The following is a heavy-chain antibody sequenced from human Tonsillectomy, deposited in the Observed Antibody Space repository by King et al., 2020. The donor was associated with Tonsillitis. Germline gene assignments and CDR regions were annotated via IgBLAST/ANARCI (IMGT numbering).Heavy chain of an antibody. CDR1: GFTFSTYW. Sequence: VQLVESGGGLVQPGGSLRLSCAASGFTFSTYWMSWVRQAPGKGLEWVANIKQDGSEKYYVGSVRGRFTISRDNAKNSLYLQLNSLRAEDTAVYYCARGGVEGPSGCWGQGTLVTVSS. CDR3: ARGGVEGPSGC. V-gene: IGHV3-7*03. D-gene: IGHD3-10*01. J-gene: IGHJ4*02. CDR2: IKQDGSEK.